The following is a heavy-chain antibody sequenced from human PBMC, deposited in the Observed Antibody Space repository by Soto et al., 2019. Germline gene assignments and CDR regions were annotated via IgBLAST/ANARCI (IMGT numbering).Heavy chain of an antibody. CDR2: INHSGST. D-gene: IGHD6-19*01. V-gene: IGHV4-34*01. CDR3: ARDLKGFYSSGPLRGVFXI. J-gene: IGHJ3*02. CDR1: GGSFSGYY. Sequence: PSETLSLTCAVYGGSFSGYYWSWIRQPPGKGLEWIGEINHSGSTNYNPSLKSRFTISVDTSKNQVSLKLSSVTPADTAVYYCARDLKGFYSSGPLRGVFXIWGQGTMVTVSS.